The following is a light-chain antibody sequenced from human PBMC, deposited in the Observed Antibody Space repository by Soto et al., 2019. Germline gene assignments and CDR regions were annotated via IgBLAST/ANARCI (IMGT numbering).Light chain of an antibody. CDR2: EVS. V-gene: IGLV2-8*01. Sequence: QSALTQPPSASGSPGQSVTISCTGTSSDVGAYNFVSWYQQHPGKAPKLMIYEVSKRPSGVPDRFSGSKSGNTASLTVSGLQAEDEADYYCTSFADSNAYVFGTGTKVTVL. J-gene: IGLJ1*01. CDR3: TSFADSNAYV. CDR1: SSDVGAYNF.